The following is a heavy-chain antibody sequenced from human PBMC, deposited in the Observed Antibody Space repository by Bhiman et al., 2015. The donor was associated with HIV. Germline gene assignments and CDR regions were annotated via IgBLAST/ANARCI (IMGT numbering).Heavy chain of an antibody. CDR2: ISSSSSTI. CDR1: GFTFTSYS. Sequence: EVQLVESGGGLVQPGGSLRLSCAATGFTFTSYSMNWVRQTPGKGLEWLSYISSSSSTIYYADSVKGRFTISRDNAKNSLYLQMNSLRAEDTAVYYCAREGRGYSYGPFDYWGQGTLVTVSS. CDR3: AREGRGYSYGPFDY. D-gene: IGHD5-18*01. V-gene: IGHV3-48*01. J-gene: IGHJ4*02.